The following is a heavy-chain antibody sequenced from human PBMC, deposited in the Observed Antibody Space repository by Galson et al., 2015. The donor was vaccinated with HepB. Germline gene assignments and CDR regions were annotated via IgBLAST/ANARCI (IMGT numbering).Heavy chain of an antibody. CDR2: IRSKAYGGTT. V-gene: IGHV3-49*03. CDR3: TRGSIDFWSGYKISDFDY. D-gene: IGHD3-3*01. Sequence: SLRLSCAASGFTFGDYAMSWFRQAPGKGLEWVGFIRSKAYGGTTEYAASVKGRFTISRDDSKSIAYLQMNSLKTEDTAVYYCTRGSIDFWSGYKISDFDYWGQGTLVTVSS. J-gene: IGHJ4*02. CDR1: GFTFGDYA.